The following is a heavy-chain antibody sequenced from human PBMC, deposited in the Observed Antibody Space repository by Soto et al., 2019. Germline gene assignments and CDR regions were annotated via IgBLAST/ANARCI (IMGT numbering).Heavy chain of an antibody. CDR1: GCTFVRYA. V-gene: IGHV1-69*13. D-gene: IGHD1-1*01. Sequence: SVKVSCKASGCTFVRYAISWVRHAPGQGREWVGGIIPIYGTANYAQKFQGRVTITADEATSTAYIELRGLRSEDAGVYYVSSGPESSTTGRASFDGCMDLWGHGIPVTVSS. CDR3: SSGPESSTTGRASFDGCMDL. J-gene: IGHJ6*02. CDR2: IIPIYGTA.